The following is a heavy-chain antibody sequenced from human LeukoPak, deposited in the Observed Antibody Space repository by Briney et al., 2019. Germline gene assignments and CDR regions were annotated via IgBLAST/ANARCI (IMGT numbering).Heavy chain of an antibody. J-gene: IGHJ4*02. D-gene: IGHD2-2*02. V-gene: IGHV3-53*01. CDR1: GFTVSSNY. Sequence: PGGSLRLSCAASGFTVSSNYMSWVRQAPGKGLEWVSVIYSGGSTYYADSVKGRFTISRDNAKNSLYLQMNSLRAEDTAVYYCASLYTFYFDYWGQGTLVTVSS. CDR2: IYSGGST. CDR3: ASLYTFYFDY.